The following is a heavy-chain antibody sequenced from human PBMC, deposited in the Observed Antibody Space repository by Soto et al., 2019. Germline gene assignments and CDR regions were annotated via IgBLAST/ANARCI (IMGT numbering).Heavy chain of an antibody. D-gene: IGHD6-6*01. Sequence: PGGSLRLSCAASGFTFSSYSMNWVRQAPGKGLEWVSSISSSSSYICYADSVKGRFTISRDNAKNSLYLQMNSLRAEDTAVYYCARDNGYSSSSGVDYWGQGTLVTVSS. CDR1: GFTFSSYS. J-gene: IGHJ4*02. CDR3: ARDNGYSSSSGVDY. V-gene: IGHV3-21*01. CDR2: ISSSSSYI.